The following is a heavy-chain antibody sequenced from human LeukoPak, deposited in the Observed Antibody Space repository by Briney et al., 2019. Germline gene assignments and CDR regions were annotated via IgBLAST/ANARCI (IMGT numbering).Heavy chain of an antibody. CDR2: IYYSGST. D-gene: IGHD5-18*01. J-gene: IGHJ4*02. CDR1: GGSISSSSYY. CDR3: ARHDVEYSYGSFDY. V-gene: IGHV4-39*01. Sequence: PSETLSLTCTVSGGSISSSSYYWGWIRQPPGKGLEWIGSIYYSGSTYYNPSLKSRVTISVDTSKNQFSLKLSSVTAADTAVYYCARHDVEYSYGSFDYWGQGTLVTVSS.